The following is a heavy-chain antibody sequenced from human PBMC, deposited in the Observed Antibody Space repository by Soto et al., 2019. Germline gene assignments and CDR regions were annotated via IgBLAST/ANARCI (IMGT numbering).Heavy chain of an antibody. CDR2: INTYNGNT. J-gene: IGHJ6*01. CDR3: AMVVVYVKPSPQDV. V-gene: IGHV1-18*01. D-gene: IGHD2-15*01. Sequence: QVQLVQSGAEVKNPGASVKVSCKASGYTFTRYGIGWARQAPGQGLEWMGWINTYNGNTNYAQNVQGRVTLTTDTSTTTAYRERRSLRSNDTAIYDCAMVVVYVKPSPQDVWGKGTTVILSS. CDR1: GYTFTRYG.